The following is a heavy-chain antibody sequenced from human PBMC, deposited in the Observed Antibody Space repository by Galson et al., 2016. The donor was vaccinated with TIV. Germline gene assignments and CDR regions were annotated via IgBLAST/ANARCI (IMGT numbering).Heavy chain of an antibody. D-gene: IGHD3-22*01. CDR2: VSGYNRQT. J-gene: IGHJ3*01. CDR3: ARHLYFYDSTVYYDAFDV. Sequence: CKASGYLFTNYAISWLRQAPGQGLEWMGLVSGYNRQTRYAQKFQGRVTMTADTSTNTVYMDLRNLRSDDTAVYFCARHLYFYDSTVYYDAFDVCGNGTQVTVSS. V-gene: IGHV1-18*04. CDR1: GYLFTNYA.